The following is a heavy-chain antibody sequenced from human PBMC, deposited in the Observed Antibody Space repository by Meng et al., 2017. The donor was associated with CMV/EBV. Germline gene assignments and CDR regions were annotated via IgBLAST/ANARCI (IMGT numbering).Heavy chain of an antibody. D-gene: IGHD3-10*01. CDR3: ASLAGDY. J-gene: IGHJ4*02. Sequence: QLRLQDSGPGLVKPSGTRSLTCTSSGGSISSSSYYWGWIRQPPGKGLEWIGSIYYSGSTYYNPSLKSRVTISVDTSKNQFSLELSSVTAADTAVYYCASLAGDYWGQGTLVTVSS. CDR1: GGSISSSSYY. CDR2: IYYSGST. V-gene: IGHV4-39*07.